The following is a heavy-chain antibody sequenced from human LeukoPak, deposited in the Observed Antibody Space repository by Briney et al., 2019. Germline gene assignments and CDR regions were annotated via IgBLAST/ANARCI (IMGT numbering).Heavy chain of an antibody. CDR2: ISSSGSTI. J-gene: IGHJ6*02. D-gene: IGHD2-21*02. V-gene: IGHV3-11*01. Sequence: GGSLRLSCAASGFTFSDYYMSWIRQAPGKGLEWVSYISSSGSTIYYADSVKGRFTISRDNAKNSLYLQMNSLRAEDTAVYYCAREPYCGGDCYSEDGYYYSYGMDVWGQGTTVTVSS. CDR1: GFTFSDYY. CDR3: AREPYCGGDCYSEDGYYYSYGMDV.